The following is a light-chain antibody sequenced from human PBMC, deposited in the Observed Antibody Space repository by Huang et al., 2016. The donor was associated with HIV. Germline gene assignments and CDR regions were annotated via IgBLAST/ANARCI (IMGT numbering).Light chain of an antibody. Sequence: DIQLTQSPSAMSASVGDRVSITCRASQGIANYLVWFQQRPGGAPKRLIYAASSLQSGVPSRFSGSGSGTKFTLTISVLQPEDFATYYCLQHHAYPRTFGQGTKVEV. CDR3: LQHHAYPRT. J-gene: IGKJ1*01. V-gene: IGKV1-17*03. CDR1: QGIANY. CDR2: AAS.